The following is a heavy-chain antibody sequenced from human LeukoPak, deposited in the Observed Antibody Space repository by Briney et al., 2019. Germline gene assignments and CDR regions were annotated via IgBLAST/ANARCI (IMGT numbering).Heavy chain of an antibody. CDR1: GYTFTSYG. Sequence: ASVKVSCKASGYTFTSYGISWVRQAPGQGLEWMGWISAYNGNTNYAQKLQGRVTMTTDTSTSTAYMELRSLRSDDTAVYYCARVNCSSTSCYSPHLGYGMDVWGQGTTVTVSS. V-gene: IGHV1-18*01. D-gene: IGHD2-2*01. CDR3: ARVNCSSTSCYSPHLGYGMDV. CDR2: ISAYNGNT. J-gene: IGHJ6*02.